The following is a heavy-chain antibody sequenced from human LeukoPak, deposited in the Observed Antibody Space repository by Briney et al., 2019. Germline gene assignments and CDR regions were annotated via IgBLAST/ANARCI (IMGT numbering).Heavy chain of an antibody. J-gene: IGHJ4*02. CDR1: GGSISSYY. V-gene: IGHV4-4*07. Sequence: PSETLSLTCTVSGGSISSYYWSWIRQPAGKGLEWIGRIYSSGSTYYNPSLKTRLTISVDTSKNQFSLKLSSVTAADTAVYYCARAYRNYYDSSGYSGGFDNWGQGTLVTVSS. D-gene: IGHD3-22*01. CDR3: ARAYRNYYDSSGYSGGFDN. CDR2: IYSSGST.